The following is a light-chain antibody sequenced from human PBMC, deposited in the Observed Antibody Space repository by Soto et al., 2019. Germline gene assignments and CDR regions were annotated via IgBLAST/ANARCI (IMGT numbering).Light chain of an antibody. CDR2: NNN. CDR3: ASWDDSLNGVV. V-gene: IGLV1-44*01. J-gene: IGLJ2*01. Sequence: QSVLTQSPSASGTPGQRITTSCSGSNSNIGNNGVHWYQQLPGMAPKLLMFNNNQRPSGVPDRISGSKSGTSASLAISGLQSEDDADYYCASWDDSLNGVVFGGGTKVTVL. CDR1: NSNIGNNG.